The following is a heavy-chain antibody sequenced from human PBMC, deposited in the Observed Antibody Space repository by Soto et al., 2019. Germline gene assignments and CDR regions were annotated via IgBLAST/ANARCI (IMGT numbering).Heavy chain of an antibody. CDR2: IWYDGSNK. CDR1: GFTFSNHA. CDR3: ARDGQQLAPYALDV. V-gene: IGHV3-33*01. Sequence: QVQLVESGGGVVQPGTSLRLSCTTSGFTFSNHAMHWVRQAPGKGLEWVAQIWYDGSNKYYADSVKGRFTISRDNSRNMVYVQMNSPRVEDTAVYYCARDGQQLAPYALDVWGQGTSVTVSS. J-gene: IGHJ6*02. D-gene: IGHD6-13*01.